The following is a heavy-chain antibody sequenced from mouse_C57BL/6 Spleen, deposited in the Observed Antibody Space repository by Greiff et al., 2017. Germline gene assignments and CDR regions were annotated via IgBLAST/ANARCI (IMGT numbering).Heavy chain of an antibody. CDR1: GFTFSDYG. Sequence: EVMLVESGGGLVQPGGSLKLSCAASGFTFSDYGMHWVRQAPEKGLEWVAYISSGSSTIYYADTVKGRFTISRDNAKNTLFLQMTSLRSEDTAMDYCARPGVLWYFDVWGTGTTVTVSS. CDR2: ISSGSSTI. CDR3: ARPGVLWYFDV. D-gene: IGHD3-1*01. V-gene: IGHV5-17*01. J-gene: IGHJ1*03.